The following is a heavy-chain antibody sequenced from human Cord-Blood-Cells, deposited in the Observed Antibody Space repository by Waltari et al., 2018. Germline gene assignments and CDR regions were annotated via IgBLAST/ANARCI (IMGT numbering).Heavy chain of an antibody. D-gene: IGHD3-3*01. CDR1: GYTFTSYD. CDR2: RNPNSGNT. J-gene: IGHJ3*02. CDR3: AISKYDFWSGYYAFDI. V-gene: IGHV1-8*03. Sequence: QVQLVQSGAEVKKPGASVKVSCKASGYTFTSYDINWVRQATGQGLEWMGWRNPNSGNTGYAQKFQGRVTITRNTSISTAYMELSSLRSEDTALYYCAISKYDFWSGYYAFDIWGQGTMVTVSS.